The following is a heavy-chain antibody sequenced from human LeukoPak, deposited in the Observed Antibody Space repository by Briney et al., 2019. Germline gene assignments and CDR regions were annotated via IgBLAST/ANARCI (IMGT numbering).Heavy chain of an antibody. CDR3: ARSRMGAIPFAF. Sequence: QAGGSLRLSCAASGFTVSSDYMSWVRQAPEKGLEWVSVLYSVGTTYYADSVKGRFTISRDSSKNTLYLQMNSLRAEDTAVYYCARSRMGAIPFAFWGQGTLVTVSS. J-gene: IGHJ4*02. D-gene: IGHD1-26*01. V-gene: IGHV3-53*01. CDR1: GFTVSSDY. CDR2: LYSVGTT.